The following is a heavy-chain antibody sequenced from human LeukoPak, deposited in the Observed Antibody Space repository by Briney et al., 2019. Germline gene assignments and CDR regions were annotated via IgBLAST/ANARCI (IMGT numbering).Heavy chain of an antibody. CDR2: IKQDGSEK. J-gene: IGHJ6*02. Sequence: GGSLRLPCAASGFTFSSYWMSWVRQAPGKGLEWVANIKQDGSEKYYVDSVKGRFTISRDNAKNSLYLQMNSLRAEDTAVYYCARGTRLSSSSWYYGMDVWGQGTTVTVSS. V-gene: IGHV3-7*01. CDR1: GFTFSSYW. D-gene: IGHD6-13*01. CDR3: ARGTRLSSSSWYYGMDV.